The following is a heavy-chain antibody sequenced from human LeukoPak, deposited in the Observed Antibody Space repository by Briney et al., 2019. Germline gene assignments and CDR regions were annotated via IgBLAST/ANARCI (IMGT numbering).Heavy chain of an antibody. J-gene: IGHJ4*02. CDR3: ARELATSSSSDY. V-gene: IGHV3-7*01. CDR2: IKRDGSEK. Sequence: PGGSLRLSCAASEFTFRNYWMSWFRQAPGKGLEWLANIKRDGSEKYYVDSVKGRFTISRDNDKNLLYLQMNSLRVEDTAVYYCARELATSSSSDYWGQGTLVTVSS. D-gene: IGHD6-13*01. CDR1: EFTFRNYW.